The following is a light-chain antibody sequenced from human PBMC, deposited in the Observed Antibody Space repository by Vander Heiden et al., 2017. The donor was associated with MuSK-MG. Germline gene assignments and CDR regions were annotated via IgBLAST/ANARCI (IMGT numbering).Light chain of an antibody. CDR2: AAS. J-gene: IGKJ1*01. V-gene: IGKV1-8*01. Sequence: AIRMTQSPSSFSASTGDRVTITCRASQGISSYLAWYQQKPGKAPTLLIYAASTLQSGVPSRFSGSGSGTDFTLTISCLQSEDFATYYCQQYDGYPQTFGQGTKVEVK. CDR3: QQYDGYPQT. CDR1: QGISSY.